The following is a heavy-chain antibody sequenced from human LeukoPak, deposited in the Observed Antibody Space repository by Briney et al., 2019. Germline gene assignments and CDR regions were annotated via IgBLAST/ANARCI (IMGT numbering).Heavy chain of an antibody. D-gene: IGHD6-13*01. Sequence: SQTLSLTCAISGDSVSSNSAAWNWIRQSPSRGLEWLGRTYYRSKWYNDYVVSVKSRITINPDTSKNQFSLQLNSVTPEDTAVYYCARSPRIAAAARRVPDAFDIWGQGTMVTVSS. V-gene: IGHV6-1*01. CDR2: TYYRSKWYN. J-gene: IGHJ3*02. CDR3: ARSPRIAAAARRVPDAFDI. CDR1: GDSVSSNSAA.